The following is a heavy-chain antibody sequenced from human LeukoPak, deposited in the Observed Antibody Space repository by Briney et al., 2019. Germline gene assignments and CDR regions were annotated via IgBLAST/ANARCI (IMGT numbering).Heavy chain of an antibody. CDR3: ARHASPDIVIVPAATFDY. J-gene: IGHJ4*02. V-gene: IGHV4-38-2*01. CDR2: IYHSGRT. D-gene: IGHD2-2*01. CDR1: DYSINSGHY. Sequence: SETLSLTCAVSDYSINSGHYWGWIRQPPGKGLEWIGSIYHSGRTYYNPSLKSRVTTSVDTSKNQFSLKLTSVTAADTAVYYCARHASPDIVIVPAATFDYWGQGTLVTVSS.